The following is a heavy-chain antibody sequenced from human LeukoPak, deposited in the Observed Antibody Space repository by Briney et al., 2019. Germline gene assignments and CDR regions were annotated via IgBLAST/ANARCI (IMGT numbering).Heavy chain of an antibody. CDR2: IYYTGST. Sequence: SETLSLTCTVSGGSISSNSCYWGWIRQPPGKGLEWIGSIYYTGSTYYNPSLNSRVSVSVDTSKNQFSLRLNSVTAADTAVYYCAMAPIAAAGAPFDYWGQGTLVTVSS. CDR3: AMAPIAAAGAPFDY. CDR1: GGSISSNSCY. J-gene: IGHJ4*02. D-gene: IGHD6-13*01. V-gene: IGHV4-39*01.